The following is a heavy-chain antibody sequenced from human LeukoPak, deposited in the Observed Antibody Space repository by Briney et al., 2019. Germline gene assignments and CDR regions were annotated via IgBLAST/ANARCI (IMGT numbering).Heavy chain of an antibody. Sequence: GASVKVSCKASGYTFTGYAMHWLRQAPGQRLDWMGWINAGNGNTKYSHKFQGRVTITGDTSASTAYRELSGLRSEDTAVYYCARGQRFLEWLLSQRGYYFDYWGQGTLVTVSS. D-gene: IGHD3-3*01. J-gene: IGHJ4*02. V-gene: IGHV1-3*01. CDR3: ARGQRFLEWLLSQRGYYFDY. CDR2: INAGNGNT. CDR1: GYTFTGYA.